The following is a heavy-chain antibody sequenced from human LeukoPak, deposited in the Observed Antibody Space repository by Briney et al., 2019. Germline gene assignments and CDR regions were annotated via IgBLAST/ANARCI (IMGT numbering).Heavy chain of an antibody. D-gene: IGHD2-2*01. CDR3: ADTRSHAFDI. Sequence: PGGSLRLSCAASGFTVSSNYMSWVRQAPGKGLEWVSMIYSGGSTSYADSVKGRFTISRDNSKNTVYLQMNTLRAEDTAVHYCADTRSHAFDIWGQGTMVTVSS. CDR2: IYSGGST. J-gene: IGHJ3*02. V-gene: IGHV3-53*01. CDR1: GFTVSSNY.